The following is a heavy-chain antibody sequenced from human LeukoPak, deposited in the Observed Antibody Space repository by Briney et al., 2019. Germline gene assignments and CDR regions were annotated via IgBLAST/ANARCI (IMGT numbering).Heavy chain of an antibody. V-gene: IGHV3-23*01. J-gene: IGHJ4*02. CDR2: FSGGGGST. Sequence: GGSLRLSCAASGFTFTSYAMTWVRQAPGKGLEWVSGFSGGGGSTYYADSVKGRFIISRDNSKNTLYLVMNSLRAEDTAVYYCAKVDSSGWSYFDYWGQGTLATVSS. CDR3: AKVDSSGWSYFDY. CDR1: GFTFTSYA. D-gene: IGHD6-19*01.